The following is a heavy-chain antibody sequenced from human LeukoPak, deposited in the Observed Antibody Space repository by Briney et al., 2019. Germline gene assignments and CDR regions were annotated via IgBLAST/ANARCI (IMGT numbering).Heavy chain of an antibody. Sequence: PSETLSLTCTVSGGSISSYYWSWIRQPPGKGLEWIGYIYYSGSTNYNPSLKSRVTISVDTSKNQFSLKLSSVTAADTAVYYCAREEVPAANYYYYGMDVWGQGTTVTVSS. J-gene: IGHJ6*02. V-gene: IGHV4-59*01. CDR3: AREEVPAANYYYYGMDV. CDR2: IYYSGST. CDR1: GGSISSYY. D-gene: IGHD2-2*01.